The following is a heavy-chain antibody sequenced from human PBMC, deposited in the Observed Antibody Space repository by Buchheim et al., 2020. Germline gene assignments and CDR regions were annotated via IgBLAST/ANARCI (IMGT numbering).Heavy chain of an antibody. D-gene: IGHD2-2*01. CDR1: GYTFTGYY. CDR2: INPNSGGT. CDR3: ARAETKYCSSTSCYGGGMDV. V-gene: IGHV1-2*02. Sequence: QVQLVQAGAEVKKPGSSVKVSCKASGYTFTGYYMHWVRQAPGQGLEWMGWINPNSGGTNYAQKFQGRVTMTRDTSISPAYMELSRLRTDDTAGYYCARAETKYCSSTSCYGGGMDVWGQGTT. J-gene: IGHJ6*02.